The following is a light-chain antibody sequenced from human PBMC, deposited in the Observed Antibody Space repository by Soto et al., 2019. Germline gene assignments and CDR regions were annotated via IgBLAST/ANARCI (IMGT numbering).Light chain of an antibody. J-gene: IGKJ4*01. V-gene: IGKV3-15*01. CDR3: QPYNNWPIT. CDR2: GAS. Sequence: EIVLTQSPGTLSLSPGERATLSCRASQSVSSSYLAWYQQKPGQAPRLLIYGASSRATSVPTRFSGSRSGAEFTLTINSLQSEDFAVYYCQPYNNWPITFGGGTKV. CDR1: QSVSSSY.